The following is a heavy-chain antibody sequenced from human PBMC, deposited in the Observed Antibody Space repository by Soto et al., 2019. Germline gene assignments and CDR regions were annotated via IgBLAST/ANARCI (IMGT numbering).Heavy chain of an antibody. CDR1: GFTFSSYG. V-gene: IGHV3-30-3*01. CDR3: ARDLRGCSGGTCYSTYHYGMDV. CDR2: ISYDGSEK. Sequence: QVQLVESGGGVIQPGRSLRLSCAASGFTFSSYGIHWVRQAPGKGLAWVAVISYDGSEKYYADSVKGRFTISRDNSKNTLFLRMSSLRPDDTAMYYCARDLRGCSGGTCYSTYHYGMDVWGQGTTVTVSS. J-gene: IGHJ6*02. D-gene: IGHD2-15*01.